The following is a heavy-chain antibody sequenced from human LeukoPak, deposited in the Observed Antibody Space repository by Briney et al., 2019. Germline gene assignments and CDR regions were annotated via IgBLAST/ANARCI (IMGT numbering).Heavy chain of an antibody. D-gene: IGHD1-26*01. J-gene: IGHJ4*02. CDR3: ARALRGYSGSSFDY. V-gene: IGHV1-18*01. Sequence: ASVKVSCKASGYSFTSYGISWVRQAPGQGLEWMGWISAYNGNTNYAQKLQGRVTMTTDTSTSTAYMELRSLRSDDTAVYYCARALRGYSGSSFDYWGQGTLVTVSS. CDR1: GYSFTSYG. CDR2: ISAYNGNT.